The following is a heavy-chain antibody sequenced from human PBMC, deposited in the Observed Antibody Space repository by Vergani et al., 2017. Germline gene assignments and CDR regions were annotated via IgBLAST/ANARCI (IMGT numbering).Heavy chain of an antibody. V-gene: IGHV3-13*01. CDR1: GFTFSSYD. J-gene: IGHJ4*02. CDR3: AKAVSYGDYAIYFDY. CDR2: IGTAGDT. D-gene: IGHD4-17*01. Sequence: EVQLVESGGGLVQPGGSLRLSCAASGFTFSSYDMHWVRQATGKGLEWVSAIGTAGDTYYPGSVKGRFTISRENAKNSLYLQMNSLRAEDTALYYCAKAVSYGDYAIYFDYWGQGTLVTVSS.